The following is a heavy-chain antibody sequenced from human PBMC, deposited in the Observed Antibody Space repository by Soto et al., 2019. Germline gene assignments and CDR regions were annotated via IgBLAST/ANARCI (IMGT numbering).Heavy chain of an antibody. Sequence: QLQLQESGPGLVKSSETLSLTCTVSGGSISNSRYYWAWIRQPPGKGLEWIGSIYHTGNTYYNPSLRSRVTISVDTSKNKFSLKLTSVTAADTAVYYCARDYYDSSDYTTNWFDPWGQGTLVTVSS. CDR2: IYHTGNT. CDR3: ARDYYDSSDYTTNWFDP. J-gene: IGHJ5*02. V-gene: IGHV4-39*01. D-gene: IGHD3-22*01. CDR1: GGSISNSRYY.